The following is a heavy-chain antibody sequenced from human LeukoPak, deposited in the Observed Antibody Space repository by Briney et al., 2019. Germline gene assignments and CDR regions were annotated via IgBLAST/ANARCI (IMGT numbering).Heavy chain of an antibody. Sequence: GGSLRLSCAASGFTFSSYWMHWVRQAPGKGLVWVSRINSDGSSTSYADSVKGRFTISRDNAKNTLYLQMNSLRAEDTAVYYCARDRGVSGYDLREFDYWGQGTLVTVSS. D-gene: IGHD5-12*01. CDR1: GFTFSSYW. J-gene: IGHJ4*02. CDR2: INSDGSST. CDR3: ARDRGVSGYDLREFDY. V-gene: IGHV3-74*01.